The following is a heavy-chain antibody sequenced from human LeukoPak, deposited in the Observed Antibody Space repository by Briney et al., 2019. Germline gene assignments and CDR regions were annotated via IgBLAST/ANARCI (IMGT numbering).Heavy chain of an antibody. V-gene: IGHV3-7*01. D-gene: IGHD6-25*01. CDR1: GFTFSSYA. J-gene: IGHJ6*02. CDR3: ARVSEDKAYAMDV. Sequence: GGSLRLSCAASGFTFSSYAMSWVRQAPGKGLEWVANIKQDGSEKYYVDSVKGRFTISRDNAKNSLFLQMNSLRADDTAVYYCARVSEDKAYAMDVWGQGTTVTVSS. CDR2: IKQDGSEK.